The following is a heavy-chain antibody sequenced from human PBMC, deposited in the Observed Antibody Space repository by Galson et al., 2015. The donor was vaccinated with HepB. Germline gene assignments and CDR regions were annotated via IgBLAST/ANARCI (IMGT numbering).Heavy chain of an antibody. CDR3: AKVGSWNSATRWYFDY. Sequence: SLRLSCAASGFTFSRCAVSWVRQAPGKGLEWVSAISASGDNTYYADSVKGRFTISRDNSKNTLYLQMNSLRAEDTAVYFCAKVGSWNSATRWYFDYWGQGTLVTVSS. CDR1: GFTFSRCA. V-gene: IGHV3-23*01. CDR2: ISASGDNT. D-gene: IGHD1/OR15-1a*01. J-gene: IGHJ4*02.